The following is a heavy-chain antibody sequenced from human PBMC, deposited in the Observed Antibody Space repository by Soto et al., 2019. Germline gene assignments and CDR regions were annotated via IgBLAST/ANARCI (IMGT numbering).Heavy chain of an antibody. CDR3: AIRDGSGSYYVDY. CDR1: GGSISSGGYY. Sequence: QVQLQESGPGLVKPSQTLSLTCTVSGGSISSGGYYWSWIRQHPGKGLEWIGYIYYSGSTYYNPSLKSRVTLSVDTSQNQFSLKLSSVTAADTAVYYCAIRDGSGSYYVDYWGQGTLVTVSS. J-gene: IGHJ4*02. CDR2: IYYSGST. D-gene: IGHD3-10*01. V-gene: IGHV4-31*03.